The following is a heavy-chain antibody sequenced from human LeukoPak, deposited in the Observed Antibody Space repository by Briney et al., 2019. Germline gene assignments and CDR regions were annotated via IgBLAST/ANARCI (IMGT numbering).Heavy chain of an antibody. CDR2: IYHSGST. Sequence: SETLSLTCTVSGYSISSGYYWDWIRQPPGKGLERIGSIYHSGSTYYNSSLKSRVIISVDTSKNQFSLKLSSVTAADTAVYYCARERQEYCGGDCYMYYYYYMDVWGKGTTVTVSS. V-gene: IGHV4-38-2*02. D-gene: IGHD2-21*02. CDR1: GYSISSGYY. CDR3: ARERQEYCGGDCYMYYYYYMDV. J-gene: IGHJ6*03.